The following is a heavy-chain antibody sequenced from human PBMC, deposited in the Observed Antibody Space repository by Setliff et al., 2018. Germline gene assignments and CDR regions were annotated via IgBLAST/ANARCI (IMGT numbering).Heavy chain of an antibody. CDR2: VSTYNGDT. CDR3: ARGGHIRYDYYYMDV. J-gene: IGHJ6*03. Sequence: ASVKVSCKASGYSFTSFSITWVRQAPGQGLEWLGWVSTYNGDTKSAQKFQGRVTMTSDTSTSTVYMELSSLRSEDTALYYCARGGHIRYDYYYMDVWGKGTTVTVSS. D-gene: IGHD5-18*01. V-gene: IGHV1-18*01. CDR1: GYSFTSFS.